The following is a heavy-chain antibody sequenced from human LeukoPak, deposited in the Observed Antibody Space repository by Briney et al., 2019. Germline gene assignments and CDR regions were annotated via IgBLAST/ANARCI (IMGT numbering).Heavy chain of an antibody. J-gene: IGHJ4*02. D-gene: IGHD3-22*01. CDR1: GFTFSSYA. V-gene: IGHV3-30-3*01. CDR2: ISYDGSNK. CDR3: ATGSSITMIVQLDY. Sequence: GGSLRLSCAASGFTFSSYAMHWVRQAPGKGLEWVAIISYDGSNKYYADSVKGRFTISRDNSKNTLYLQMNSLRAEDTAVYYCATGSSITMIVQLDYWGQGTLVTVSS.